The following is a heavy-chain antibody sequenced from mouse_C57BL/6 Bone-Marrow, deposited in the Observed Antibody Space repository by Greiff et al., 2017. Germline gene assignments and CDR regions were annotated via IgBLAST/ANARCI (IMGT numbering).Heavy chain of an antibody. CDR2: IRSKSNNYAT. CDR1: GFSFNTYA. CDR3: VRHAYYGSRNWYFDV. D-gene: IGHD1-1*01. J-gene: IGHJ1*03. Sequence: EVQLQESGGGLVQPKGSLKLSCAASGFSFNTYAMNWVRQAPGKGLEWVARIRSKSNNYATYYAGSVKDRFTISRDDSESMLYLQMNNLKTEDTAMYYCVRHAYYGSRNWYFDVWGTGTTVTVSS. V-gene: IGHV10-1*01.